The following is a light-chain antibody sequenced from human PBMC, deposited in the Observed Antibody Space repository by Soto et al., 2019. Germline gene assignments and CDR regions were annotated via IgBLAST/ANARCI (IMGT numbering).Light chain of an antibody. CDR2: KNN. V-gene: IGLV1-40*01. J-gene: IGLJ3*02. Sequence: QPVLTQPPSVSGAPGPTITMSCTGSGSNVGASYDVHWYQVLPGAGPRLLIYKNNNRPSGVPDRFSGSKSGTSASLAITGLRAEDEADYYCQSYDNILSGPLFGGGTKVTVL. CDR3: QSYDNILSGPL. CDR1: GSNVGASYD.